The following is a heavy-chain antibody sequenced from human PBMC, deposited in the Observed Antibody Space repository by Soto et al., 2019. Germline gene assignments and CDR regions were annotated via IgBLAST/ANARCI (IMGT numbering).Heavy chain of an antibody. CDR1: GGSISSGGYY. D-gene: IGHD1-26*01. CDR3: ARYSGRYPYNSFDP. J-gene: IGHJ5*02. Sequence: SQTRSLTCTVSGGSISSGGYYWSWLRQAPGKGLEWIGYIYYSGSTYYNPSLKSRVTISVDTSKNQFSLKLSSVTAADTAVYYCARYSGRYPYNSFDPWDQRTLGTVSS. V-gene: IGHV4-30-4*01. CDR2: IYYSGST.